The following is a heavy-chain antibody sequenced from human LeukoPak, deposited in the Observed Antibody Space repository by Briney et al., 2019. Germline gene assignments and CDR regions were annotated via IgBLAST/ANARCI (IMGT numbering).Heavy chain of an antibody. V-gene: IGHV3-21*01. Sequence: GGSLRLSCAASGFTFSSNTMNWVRQAPGKGLEWVSSISSSSYIYHADSVKGRFTISRDNAKKSLYLQMNSLRAEDTAVYYCARGSRDCANGVCYAFDIWGQGTVVTVSS. D-gene: IGHD2-8*01. CDR3: ARGSRDCANGVCYAFDI. CDR2: ISSSSYI. J-gene: IGHJ3*02. CDR1: GFTFSSNT.